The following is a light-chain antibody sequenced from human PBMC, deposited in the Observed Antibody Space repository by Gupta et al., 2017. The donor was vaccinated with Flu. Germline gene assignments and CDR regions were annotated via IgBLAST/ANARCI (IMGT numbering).Light chain of an antibody. CDR1: SSNIGSNT. Sequence: QSVLAQPPSASGTPGQRVTISCSGSSSNIGSNTVNWYQQVPGMAPKLLICGNNQRPSGVPDRFSGSKSGTSASLAINGLQSEDEADYYCAAWDDSLNGHYVFGTGSKVTVL. J-gene: IGLJ1*01. V-gene: IGLV1-44*01. CDR2: GNN. CDR3: AAWDDSLNGHYV.